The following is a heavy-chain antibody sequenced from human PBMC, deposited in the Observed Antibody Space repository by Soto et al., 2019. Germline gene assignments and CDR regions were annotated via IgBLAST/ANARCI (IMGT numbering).Heavy chain of an antibody. V-gene: IGHV1-18*01. D-gene: IGHD6-6*01. CDR2: ISAYNGNT. Sequence: APVKVACKASGYTLTSYGISWVRQAPGQGLEWMGWISAYNGNTNYAQKLQGRVTMTTDTSTSTAYMELRSLRSDDTAVYYCARGPLGGQLVGFFPRRGVDYYYGMDVWGQGTTVTVSS. J-gene: IGHJ6*02. CDR1: GYTLTSYG. CDR3: ARGPLGGQLVGFFPRRGVDYYYGMDV.